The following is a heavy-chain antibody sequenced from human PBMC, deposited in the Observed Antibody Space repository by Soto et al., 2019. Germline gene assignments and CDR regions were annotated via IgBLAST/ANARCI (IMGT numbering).Heavy chain of an antibody. V-gene: IGHV4-34*01. D-gene: IGHD2-2*03. CDR3: SRGRSGMDIVVVPAAYGMDV. CDR1: GGSFSGYY. CDR2: INHSGST. Sequence: QVQLQQWGAGLLKPSETLSLTCAVYGGSFSGYYWRWIRQPPGKGLEWIGEINHSGSTNYNPSLKCRVSLSVDSSKNQFSVKLSSVTAADTAVYYCSRGRSGMDIVVVPAAYGMDVWGQGTTVTVSS. J-gene: IGHJ6*02.